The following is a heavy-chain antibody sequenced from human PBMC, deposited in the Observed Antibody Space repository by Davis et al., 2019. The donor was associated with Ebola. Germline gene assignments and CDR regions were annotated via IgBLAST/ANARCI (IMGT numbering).Heavy chain of an antibody. V-gene: IGHV1-18*01. Sequence: ASVQVSCKASGYAFSNYGLNWVRQAPGQGLEWVGWISGHSGHTNYAQKFQGRVTMTRDTSTSTAYMELRTLGSDDTAVYYCAREPQPLGGSCYSLGCYFDFWGQGTLVTVSS. CDR1: GYAFSNYG. CDR3: AREPQPLGGSCYSLGCYFDF. CDR2: ISGHSGHT. J-gene: IGHJ4*02. D-gene: IGHD2-15*01.